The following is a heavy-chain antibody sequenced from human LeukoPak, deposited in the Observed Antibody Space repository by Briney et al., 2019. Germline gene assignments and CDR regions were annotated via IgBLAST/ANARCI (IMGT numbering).Heavy chain of an antibody. CDR1: GYTFTSYG. Sequence: ASVKVSCKASGYTFTSYGISWVRQAPGQGLEWMGWISVYNGNTNYAQKLQGRVTMTTDTSTSTAYMELRSLRSDDTAVYYCARDLYYDSSGYYYVSFHWGQGTLVTVSS. CDR3: ARDLYYDSSGYYYVSFH. V-gene: IGHV1-18*01. D-gene: IGHD3-22*01. J-gene: IGHJ4*02. CDR2: ISVYNGNT.